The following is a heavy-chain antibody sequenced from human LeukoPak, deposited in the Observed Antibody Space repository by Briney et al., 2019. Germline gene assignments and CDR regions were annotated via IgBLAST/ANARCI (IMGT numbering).Heavy chain of an antibody. V-gene: IGHV1-8*01. CDR3: ARFSCSSTDCYYHYYYGMDV. CDR2: MNPNSGDT. CDR1: GYTFTSYH. Sequence: ASVKVSCKGSGYTFTSYHINWARQATGQGLEWMGWMNPNSGDTGYAQKFQGRLTMTRNTSISTVYMELSSLRSEDTAVYYCARFSCSSTDCYYHYYYGMDVWGQGTTVTVSS. D-gene: IGHD2-2*01. J-gene: IGHJ6*02.